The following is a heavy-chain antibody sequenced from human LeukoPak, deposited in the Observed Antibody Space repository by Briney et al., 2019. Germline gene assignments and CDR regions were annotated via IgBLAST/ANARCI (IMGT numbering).Heavy chain of an antibody. Sequence: GGSLRLSCAASGFAFSSYWMSWVRQAPGKGLEWVANIKQDGSEKYYVDSVRGRFTISRDNAKNSMYLQMDSLRDEDTAVYYCATETIGRHYDYWGQGTLLTVSS. J-gene: IGHJ4*02. V-gene: IGHV3-7*01. D-gene: IGHD1-14*01. CDR1: GFAFSSYW. CDR3: ATETIGRHYDY. CDR2: IKQDGSEK.